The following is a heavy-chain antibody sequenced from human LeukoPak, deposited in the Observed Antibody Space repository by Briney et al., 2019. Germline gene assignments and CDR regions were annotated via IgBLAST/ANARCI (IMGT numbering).Heavy chain of an antibody. CDR1: GGSISSYY. CDR3: ARGRIQLGLWYNWFDP. D-gene: IGHD5-18*01. J-gene: IGHJ5*02. V-gene: IGHV4-59*12. CDR2: IYYSGRT. Sequence: SETLSLTCPVSGGSISSYYWSWIRQPPGKGLEWLGYIYYSGRTNYNPSLKSRVTISVDTSKNHCSLKLSSVTAADTAVYYCARGRIQLGLWYNWFDPWGQGTLVTVSS.